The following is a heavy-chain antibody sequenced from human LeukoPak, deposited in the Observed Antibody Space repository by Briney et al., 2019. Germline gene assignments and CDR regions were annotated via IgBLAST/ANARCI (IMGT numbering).Heavy chain of an antibody. CDR2: FDPEDGET. Sequence: ASVKVSCKVSGYTLTELSMHWVRQAPGKGLEWMGGFDPEDGETIYAQKFQGRVTMTEDTSTDTAYMELSSLRSEDTAVYYCATAFGDGYNLDYWGQGNLVTVSS. CDR1: GYTLTELS. D-gene: IGHD5-24*01. CDR3: ATAFGDGYNLDY. J-gene: IGHJ4*02. V-gene: IGHV1-24*01.